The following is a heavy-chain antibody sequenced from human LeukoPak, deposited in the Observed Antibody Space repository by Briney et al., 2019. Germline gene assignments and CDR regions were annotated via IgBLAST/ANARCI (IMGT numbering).Heavy chain of an antibody. Sequence: PGRSLRLSCAAPGFTFSSYGMHWVRQALGKGLEWVAVIWYDGSNKYYADSVKGRFTISRDNSKNTLYLQMNSLRAEDTAVYYCARDGPESPSWYYDFWSTALYYFDYWGQGTLVTVSS. CDR3: ARDGPESPSWYYDFWSTALYYFDY. J-gene: IGHJ4*02. CDR1: GFTFSSYG. D-gene: IGHD3-3*01. CDR2: IWYDGSNK. V-gene: IGHV3-33*01.